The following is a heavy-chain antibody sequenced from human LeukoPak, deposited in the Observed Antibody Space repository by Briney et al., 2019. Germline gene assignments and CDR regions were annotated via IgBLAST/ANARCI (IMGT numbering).Heavy chain of an antibody. CDR3: ARGPEKSLRYYFHY. CDR1: GFALNNYA. V-gene: IGHV3-30*04. Sequence: GGSLRLSCAASGFALNNYAIHWVRQAPGKGLEWVAVISYDGNKYYTDSVQGRFTISRDNSKNTLYLQMISLRAEDTAVYYCARGPEKSLRYYFHYWGQGTLVTVSS. J-gene: IGHJ4*02. CDR2: ISYDGNK.